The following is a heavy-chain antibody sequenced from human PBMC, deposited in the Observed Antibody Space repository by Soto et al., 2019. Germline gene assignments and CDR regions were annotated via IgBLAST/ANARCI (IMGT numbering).Heavy chain of an antibody. D-gene: IGHD3-9*01. V-gene: IGHV1-69*06. J-gene: IGHJ6*02. CDR3: ASTVRVLRYFDWSERYYYYYHGMDV. Sequence: ASVKVSCKASGGTFSSYAISWVRQAPGQGLEWMGGIIPIFGTANYAQKFQGRVTITADKSTSTAYMELSSLRSEDTAVYYCASTVRVLRYFDWSERYYYYYHGMDVWGQGTTVTVSS. CDR2: IIPIFGTA. CDR1: GGTFSSYA.